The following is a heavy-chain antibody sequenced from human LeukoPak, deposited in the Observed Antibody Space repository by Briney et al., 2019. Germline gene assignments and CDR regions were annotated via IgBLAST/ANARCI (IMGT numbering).Heavy chain of an antibody. D-gene: IGHD6-19*01. J-gene: IGHJ1*01. V-gene: IGHV3-30*02. Sequence: GGSLRLSCAASAFTFSSYGMHWVRQAPGKGLEWVAYIQYDRTNEQYAHSVKGRFRISRDNSNNILYLQMNSLRTEDTAVYYCAKQYSSDWNGLAEYFQHWGQGTLLTVSS. CDR1: AFTFSSYG. CDR2: IQYDRTNE. CDR3: AKQYSSDWNGLAEYFQH.